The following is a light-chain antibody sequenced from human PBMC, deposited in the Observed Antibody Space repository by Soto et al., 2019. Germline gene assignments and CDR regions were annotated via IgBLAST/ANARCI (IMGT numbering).Light chain of an antibody. Sequence: QAVVTQPVSVSGSPGQSITISCTGTSSDVDGYNYVSWYQQHPGKAPKLMIYDVSNRPSGVSNRFSGSKSGNTASLTISGLQAEDEADYYCSSYTSNSTFVFGGGTKLTVL. J-gene: IGLJ2*01. V-gene: IGLV2-14*01. CDR1: SSDVDGYNY. CDR2: DVS. CDR3: SSYTSNSTFV.